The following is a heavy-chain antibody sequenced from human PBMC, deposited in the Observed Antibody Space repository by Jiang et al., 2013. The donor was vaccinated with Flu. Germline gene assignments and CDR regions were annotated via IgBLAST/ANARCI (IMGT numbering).Heavy chain of an antibody. V-gene: IGHV4-39*07. D-gene: IGHD3-10*01. Sequence: CTVSGGSMISENSYWGWIRQPPREGGVEWIGSIYYSGTTYYNPSLKSRVTISVDTSKKQFSLRLSSVTAADTAVYYCASQHWDHGVGSYYMSHWGQGTLVTVSS. CDR1: GGSMISENSY. CDR3: ASQHWDHGVGSYYMSH. CDR2: IYYSGTT. J-gene: IGHJ4*02.